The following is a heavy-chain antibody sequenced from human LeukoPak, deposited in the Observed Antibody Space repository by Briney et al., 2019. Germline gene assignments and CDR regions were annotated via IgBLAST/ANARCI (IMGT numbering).Heavy chain of an antibody. Sequence: PSETLSLTCTVSGGSISSSSYYWGWIRQPPGKGLEWIGSIYYSGSTYYNPSLKSRVTISVDKSKNQFSLKLSSVTAADTAVYYCARVEVATITYFDYWGQGTLVTVSS. V-gene: IGHV4-39*07. J-gene: IGHJ4*02. D-gene: IGHD5-12*01. CDR3: ARVEVATITYFDY. CDR1: GGSISSSSYY. CDR2: IYYSGST.